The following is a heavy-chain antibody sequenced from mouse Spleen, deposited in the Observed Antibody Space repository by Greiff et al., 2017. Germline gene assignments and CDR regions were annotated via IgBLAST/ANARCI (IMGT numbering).Heavy chain of an antibody. J-gene: IGHJ3*01. Sequence: EVMLVESGPGLVKPSQSLSLTCTVTGYSITSDYAWNWIRQFPGNKLEWMGYISYSGSTSYNPSLKSRISITRDTSKNQFFLQLNSVTTEDTATYYCARPLGPVFAYWGQGTLVTVSA. D-gene: IGHD4-1*01. V-gene: IGHV3-2*02. CDR1: GYSITSDYA. CDR2: ISYSGST. CDR3: ARPLGPVFAY.